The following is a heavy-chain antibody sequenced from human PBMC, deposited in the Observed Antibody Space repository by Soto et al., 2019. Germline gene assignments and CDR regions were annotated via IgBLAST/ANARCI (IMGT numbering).Heavy chain of an antibody. CDR1: GFTFSSYG. V-gene: IGHV3-30*18. J-gene: IGHJ2*01. D-gene: IGHD2-21*02. CDR2: ISYDGSNK. CDR3: AKDSTVVVTAIGSWYFDL. Sequence: QVQLVESGGGVVQPGRSLRLSCAASGFTFSSYGMHRVRQAPGKGLEWVAVISYDGSNKYYADSVKGRFTISRDNSKNTLYLQMTSLRAEDTAVYYCAKDSTVVVTAIGSWYFDLWGRGTLVTVSS.